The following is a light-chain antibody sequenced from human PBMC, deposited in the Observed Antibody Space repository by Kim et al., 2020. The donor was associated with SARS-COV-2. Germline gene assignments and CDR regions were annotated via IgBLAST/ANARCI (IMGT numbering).Light chain of an antibody. Sequence: SYELTQPPSVSVSTGQTARITCSGDALPKQYAYWYQQKPGQAPVLVIYKDSERPSGIPERFSGSSSGTTVPLTISGVQAEDEADYYCQSADSSGTHVVFG. V-gene: IGLV3-25*03. CDR1: ALPKQY. CDR3: QSADSSGTHVV. CDR2: KDS. J-gene: IGLJ2*01.